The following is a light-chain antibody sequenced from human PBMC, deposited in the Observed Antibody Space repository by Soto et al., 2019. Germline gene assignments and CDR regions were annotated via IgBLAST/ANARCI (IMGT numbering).Light chain of an antibody. CDR2: LAS. Sequence: DIVMTQSPLSLPVTPGEPASISCRSSQSLQHSNGYNYFDWYVQKPGQSPQILIYLASNRASGVPERFSGSGSGTDFTLKISRVEAEDVGTYYCMQALQTPAFGQGTKVEIK. CDR3: MQALQTPA. V-gene: IGKV2-28*01. J-gene: IGKJ1*01. CDR1: QSLQHSNGYNY.